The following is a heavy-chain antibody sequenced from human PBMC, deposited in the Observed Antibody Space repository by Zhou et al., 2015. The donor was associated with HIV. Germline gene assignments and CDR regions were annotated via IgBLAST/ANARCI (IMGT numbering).Heavy chain of an antibody. J-gene: IGHJ4*02. CDR1: GGTFSSYA. Sequence: QVQLVQSGAEVKKPGASVKVSCKASGGTFSSYAISWVRQAPGQGLEWMGGIIPIFGTANYAQKFQGRVTITADESTSTAYMELSSLRSEDTAVYYCARDRGSGYGGNFKTTFDYWGQGTLVTVSS. CDR2: IIPIFGTA. D-gene: IGHD4-23*01. V-gene: IGHV1-69*13. CDR3: ARDRGSGYGGNFKTTFDY.